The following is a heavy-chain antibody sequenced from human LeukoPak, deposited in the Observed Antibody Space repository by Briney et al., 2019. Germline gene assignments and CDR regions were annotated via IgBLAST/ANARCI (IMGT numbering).Heavy chain of an antibody. CDR2: ISYDGSNK. J-gene: IGHJ4*02. CDR1: GFTFSSYA. Sequence: GGSLRLSCAASGFTFSSYAMHCVRQAPGKGLEWVAVISYDGSNKYYADSVKGRFTISRDNSKNTPYLQMNSLRAEDTAVYYCARGPVYYYGSGSYTPLDYWGQGTLVTVSS. CDR3: ARGPVYYYGSGSYTPLDY. D-gene: IGHD3-10*01. V-gene: IGHV3-30*01.